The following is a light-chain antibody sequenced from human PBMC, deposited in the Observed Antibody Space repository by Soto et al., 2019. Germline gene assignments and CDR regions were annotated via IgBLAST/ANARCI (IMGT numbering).Light chain of an antibody. Sequence: SVLTQPPSVSGAPGQRVTISCTGSSSNIGADYDVSWYQQAPGKAPKLIIYEVSNRPSGVSSRFSGSKSDNTASLTISGLQAEDEADYYCSSYSSTTTLYVFGTGTKVTV. CDR2: EVS. CDR3: SSYSSTTTLYV. V-gene: IGLV2-14*01. J-gene: IGLJ1*01. CDR1: SSNIGADYD.